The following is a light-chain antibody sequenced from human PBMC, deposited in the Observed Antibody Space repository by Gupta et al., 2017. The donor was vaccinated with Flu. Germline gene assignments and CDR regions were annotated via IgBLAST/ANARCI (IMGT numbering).Light chain of an antibody. V-gene: IGKV4-1*01. J-gene: IGKJ4*01. CDR2: WAS. Sequence: DIVMTQSPDSLAVSLGERATINCKSSQSVLYSSNNKNYLAWYQQKPGQPPKLLIYWASTRESGVPDRFSGSGSGTDFTLTISSRQAEDVAVYYCQQDESTPPLTFGGGTKVEIK. CDR1: QSVLYSSNNKNY. CDR3: QQDESTPPLT.